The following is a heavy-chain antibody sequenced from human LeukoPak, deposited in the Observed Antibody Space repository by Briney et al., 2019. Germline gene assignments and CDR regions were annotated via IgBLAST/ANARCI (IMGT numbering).Heavy chain of an antibody. Sequence: GGSLRLSCAASGFTFSSYAMSWVRQAPGKGLEWVSAISGSGGYTYYADSVKGRFTISRDNSKNTLCLQMNSLRAEDTAVYYCAKGRQWELPLDYWGQGTLVTVPS. CDR1: GFTFSSYA. J-gene: IGHJ4*02. CDR2: ISGSGGYT. V-gene: IGHV3-23*01. D-gene: IGHD1-26*01. CDR3: AKGRQWELPLDY.